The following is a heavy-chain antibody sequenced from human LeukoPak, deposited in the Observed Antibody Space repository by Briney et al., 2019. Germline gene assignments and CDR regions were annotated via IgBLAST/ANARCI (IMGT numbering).Heavy chain of an antibody. CDR2: IHYTGKP. J-gene: IGHJ6*02. Sequence: PSETLSLTCSVSGGSISGHYWTWIRQPPGKGLEWIGQIHYTGKPAYNPSLKSRITISVDTSKNQVSLQVSSVTAADSAIYYCARFGVDYDMDVWGHGTTVTVFS. CDR1: GGSISGHY. CDR3: ARFGVDYDMDV. V-gene: IGHV4-59*11. D-gene: IGHD3-16*01.